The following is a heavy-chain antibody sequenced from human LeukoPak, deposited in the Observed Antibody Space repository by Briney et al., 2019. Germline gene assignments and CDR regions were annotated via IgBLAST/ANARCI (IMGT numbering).Heavy chain of an antibody. CDR1: GFTFSDYY. V-gene: IGHV3-11*01. D-gene: IGHD3-22*01. CDR2: ISSSGSTI. Sequence: GGSLRLSCVASGFTFSDYYMSWIRQAPGKGLEWVSYISSSGSTIYYADSVKGRFTISRDNAKNSLYLQMNSLRAEDTAVYYCARRYDSSGVDYYYYGMDVWGQGTTVTVSS. J-gene: IGHJ6*02. CDR3: ARRYDSSGVDYYYYGMDV.